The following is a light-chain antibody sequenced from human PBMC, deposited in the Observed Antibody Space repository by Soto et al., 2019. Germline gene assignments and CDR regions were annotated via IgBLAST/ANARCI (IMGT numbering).Light chain of an antibody. Sequence: QSALTQPASVSGSPGXXITISCTXXXXDVGGYNYVSWFQQHPGIVPKLMIYEVSNRPSGVSNRFSGSKSVNTASLTISGLQSEDEAYYYCISYTSKSTWVFGGGTKLTVL. CDR1: XXDVGGYNY. J-gene: IGLJ2*01. CDR2: EVS. CDR3: ISYTSKSTWV. V-gene: IGLV2-14*01.